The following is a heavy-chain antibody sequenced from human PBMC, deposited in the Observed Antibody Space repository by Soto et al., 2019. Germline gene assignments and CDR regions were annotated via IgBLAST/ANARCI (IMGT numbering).Heavy chain of an antibody. J-gene: IGHJ5*02. CDR1: GYAFTGYY. D-gene: IGHD6-13*01. Sequence: ASVKVSCKASGYAFTGYYIHWVRQAPGQGLEWMGWINPNSGGTNYAQKFQGRVTMTRDTSISTAYMELSRLRSDDTAVYYCARDRGSSWYWFDPWGQGTLVTVSS. CDR2: INPNSGGT. V-gene: IGHV1-2*02. CDR3: ARDRGSSWYWFDP.